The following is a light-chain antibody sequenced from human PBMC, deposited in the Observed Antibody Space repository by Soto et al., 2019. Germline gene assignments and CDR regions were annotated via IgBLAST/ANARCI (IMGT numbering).Light chain of an antibody. CDR2: EVT. CDR3: ISYTTTTTPPLV. Sequence: QSALTQPASVSGSPRQSITISCTGTSNDVGDYNYVSWYQQHPGKAPKLIIYEVTNRPSGVSNRFSGSKSGNTASLTISGLQAEDEADYYCISYTTTTTPPLVFGGGTKVTVL. V-gene: IGLV2-14*01. CDR1: SNDVGDYNY. J-gene: IGLJ2*01.